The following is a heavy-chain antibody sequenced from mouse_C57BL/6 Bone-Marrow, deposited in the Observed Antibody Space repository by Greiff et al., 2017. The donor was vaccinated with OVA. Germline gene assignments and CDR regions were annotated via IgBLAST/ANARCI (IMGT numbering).Heavy chain of an antibody. V-gene: IGHV5-9*01. CDR1: GFTFSSYT. CDR3: ARWGRFAY. D-gene: IGHD3-3*01. CDR2: ISGGGGNT. J-gene: IGHJ3*01. Sequence: EVKVEESGGGLVKPGGSLKLSCAASGFTFSSYTMSWVRQTPEKRLEWVATISGGGGNTYYPDSVKGRFTISRDNAKNTLYLQMSSLRSEDTALYYCARWGRFAYWGQGTLVTVSA.